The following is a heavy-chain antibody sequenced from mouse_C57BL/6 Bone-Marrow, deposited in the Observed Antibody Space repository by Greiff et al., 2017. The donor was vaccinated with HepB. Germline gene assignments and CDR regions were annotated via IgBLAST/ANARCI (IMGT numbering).Heavy chain of an antibody. CDR1: GYTFTSYW. D-gene: IGHD4-1*01. CDR3: ARWDWDEGFDY. Sequence: VQVVESGAELAKPGASVKLSCKASGYTFTSYWMHWVKQRPGQGLEWIGYINPSSGYTKYNQKFKDKATLTADKSSSTAYMQLSSLTYEDSAVYYCARWDWDEGFDYWGQGTTLTVSS. V-gene: IGHV1-7*01. J-gene: IGHJ2*01. CDR2: INPSSGYT.